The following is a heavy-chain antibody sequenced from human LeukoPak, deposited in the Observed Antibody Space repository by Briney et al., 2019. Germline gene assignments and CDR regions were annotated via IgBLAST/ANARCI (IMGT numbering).Heavy chain of an antibody. D-gene: IGHD3-10*01. Sequence: GGSLRLSCAASGFTFSSYAMSRVRQDPGKGLEVVSAISGSGGSTYYADSVKGRFTISRDNSKNTLYLQMNSLRAEDTAVYYCAKAGGYYYGSGDYDYWGQGTLVTVSS. V-gene: IGHV3-23*01. J-gene: IGHJ4*02. CDR1: GFTFSSYA. CDR2: ISGSGGST. CDR3: AKAGGYYYGSGDYDY.